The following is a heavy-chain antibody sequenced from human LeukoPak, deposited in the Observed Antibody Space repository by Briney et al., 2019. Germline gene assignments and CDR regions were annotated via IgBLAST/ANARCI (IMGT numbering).Heavy chain of an antibody. CDR1: GFTFSNYS. CDR3: ARGLGIAVAGTFDY. V-gene: IGHV3-48*04. D-gene: IGHD6-13*01. Sequence: GGSLRLSCAASGFTFSNYSMNWVRQAPGKGLEWVSYISGIKSTIYYADSVKGRFTISRDNAKSSLYLQMNSLRAEDTAVYYCARGLGIAVAGTFDYWGQGTLVTVSS. CDR2: ISGIKSTI. J-gene: IGHJ4*02.